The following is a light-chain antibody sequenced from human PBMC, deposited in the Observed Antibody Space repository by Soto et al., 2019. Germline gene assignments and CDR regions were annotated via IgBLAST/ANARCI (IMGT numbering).Light chain of an antibody. CDR1: SGYSSYQ. J-gene: IGLJ3*02. CDR3: GTDSGSGSNFVWV. CDR2: VGTGGIVG. V-gene: IGLV9-49*01. Sequence: QAVLTQPPSASASLGASVTLTCTLSSGYSSYQVDWYQQRPGKGPRFVMRVGTGGIVGSKGDGIADRLSVLGSGLNRYLTIKNIQQEDESDYYCGTDSGSGSNFVWVFGGGTKLTVL.